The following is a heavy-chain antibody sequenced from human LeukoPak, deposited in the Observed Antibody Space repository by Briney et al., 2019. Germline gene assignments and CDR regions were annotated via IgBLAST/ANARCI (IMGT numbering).Heavy chain of an antibody. J-gene: IGHJ4*02. V-gene: IGHV4-34*01. CDR2: INHSGST. Sequence: PSETLSLTCAVCGGSLSDYYWSWIRRPPGRGLEWIGDINHSGSTTYNPSLKSRVTISVDTSKNQFSLKLSSVTAADTAVYYCARRDLTGYDYWGQGTLVTVSS. CDR1: GGSLSDYY. D-gene: IGHD3-9*01. CDR3: ARRDLTGYDY.